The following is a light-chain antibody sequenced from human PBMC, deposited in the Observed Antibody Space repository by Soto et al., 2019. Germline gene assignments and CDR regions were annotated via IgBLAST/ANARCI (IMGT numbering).Light chain of an antibody. CDR3: QQYGNSPIT. CDR2: GTS. J-gene: IGKJ5*01. V-gene: IGKV3-20*01. CDR1: ERIYSAY. Sequence: EGAFAQAPGTLSLSRGDRATPSRRGSERIYSAYLGWYQQKPGQAPRVLVYGTSSRATGIPDRFSGSGSGTDFTLTISRLEPEDFAVYYCQQYGNSPITLGQGTRLEIK.